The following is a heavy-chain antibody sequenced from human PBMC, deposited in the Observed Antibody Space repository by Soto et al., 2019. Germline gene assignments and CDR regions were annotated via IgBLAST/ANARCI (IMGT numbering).Heavy chain of an antibody. Sequence: PGGSLRLSCAASGFTFSSYGMHWVRQAPGKGLEWVAVISYDGSNKYYADSVKGRFTISRDNSKNTLYLQMNSLRAEDTAVYYCAKLGMGSSSPNYYYGMDVWGQGTTVTVSS. V-gene: IGHV3-30*18. CDR1: GFTFSSYG. CDR3: AKLGMGSSSPNYYYGMDV. D-gene: IGHD6-6*01. CDR2: ISYDGSNK. J-gene: IGHJ6*02.